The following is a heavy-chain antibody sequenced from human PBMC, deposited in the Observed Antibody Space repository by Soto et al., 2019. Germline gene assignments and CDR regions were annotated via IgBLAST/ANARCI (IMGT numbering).Heavy chain of an antibody. V-gene: IGHV3-23*01. D-gene: IGHD3-22*01. Sequence: GGALLLACATSGLTFRSYAMGWVRQAPGKGLDWVSAISGSGGSTYYADSVKGRFTISRDNSKNTLYLQMNSLRAEDTAVYYCANSFYYYDSSGYYFEYFDYWGQGTMVTVSS. CDR1: GLTFRSYA. CDR3: ANSFYYYDSSGYYFEYFDY. CDR2: ISGSGGST. J-gene: IGHJ4*02.